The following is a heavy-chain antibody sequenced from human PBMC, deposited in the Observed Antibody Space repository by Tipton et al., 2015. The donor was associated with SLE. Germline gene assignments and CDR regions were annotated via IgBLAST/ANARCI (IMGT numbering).Heavy chain of an antibody. CDR2: IYYSGST. CDR1: GGSFSGYY. CDR3: VVLRFFRCDL. Sequence: TLSLTCAVYGGSFSGYYWSWIRQPPGKGLEWIGYIYYSGSTYYNPSLKSRVTISVDTSKNQFSLKLSSVTAADTAVYYCVVLRFFRCDLWGRGTLVTVSS. J-gene: IGHJ2*01. V-gene: IGHV4-34*09. D-gene: IGHD3-3*01.